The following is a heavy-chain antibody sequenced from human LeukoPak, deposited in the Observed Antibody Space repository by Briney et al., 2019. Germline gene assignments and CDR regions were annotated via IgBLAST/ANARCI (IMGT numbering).Heavy chain of an antibody. D-gene: IGHD6-6*01. CDR2: INHSGNT. CDR3: AKPGSSRGRAGRRPTKYYFDY. V-gene: IGHV4-34*01. Sequence: SETLSLTCAVYGGSFSGYFWSWIRQPPGKGLEWIGEINHSGNTNYNPSLKSRVTISVDTSKNQFSLKLSSVTAEDTAVYYCAKPGSSRGRAGRRPTKYYFDYWGQGTLVTVSS. CDR1: GGSFSGYF. J-gene: IGHJ4*02.